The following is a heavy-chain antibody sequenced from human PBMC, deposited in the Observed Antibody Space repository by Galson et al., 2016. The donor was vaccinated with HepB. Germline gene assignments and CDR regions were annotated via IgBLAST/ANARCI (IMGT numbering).Heavy chain of an antibody. CDR3: ATLRVGSGNDYVVYYGMDV. J-gene: IGHJ6*02. Sequence: SVKVSCKVSGYTLSEISLHWVRQAPGKGLEWMGGFDPEDGETVYAQRFQGRVTMTEDTSTDTAYMELSSLRSEDTAVYYCATLRVGSGNDYVVYYGMDVWGQGTSVTVSS. CDR2: FDPEDGET. CDR1: GYTLSEIS. V-gene: IGHV1-24*01. D-gene: IGHD5-12*01.